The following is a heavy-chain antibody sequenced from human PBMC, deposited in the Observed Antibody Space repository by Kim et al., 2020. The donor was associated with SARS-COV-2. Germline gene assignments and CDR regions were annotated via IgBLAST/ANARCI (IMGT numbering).Heavy chain of an antibody. CDR2: ISGSGGST. V-gene: IGHV3-23*01. Sequence: GGSLRLSCAASGFTFSSYAMSWVRQAPGKGLEWVSAISGSGGSTYYADSVKGRFTISRDNSKNTLYLQMNSLRAEDTAVYYCANVCSGGSCYSYWGQGTLVTVSS. CDR3: ANVCSGGSCYSY. D-gene: IGHD2-15*01. CDR1: GFTFSSYA. J-gene: IGHJ4*02.